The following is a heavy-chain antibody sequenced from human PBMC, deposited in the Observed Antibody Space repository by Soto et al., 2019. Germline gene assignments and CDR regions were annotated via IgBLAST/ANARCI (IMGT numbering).Heavy chain of an antibody. CDR2: ISYDGIHK. CDR3: AKEIIAVSGPWEFDN. D-gene: IGHD6-19*01. J-gene: IGHJ4*02. Sequence: QVQLVESGGGVVQPGRSLRLSCAASGFTFSTYGMSWVRQAPGKGLEWVAIISYDGIHKYYADYVKGRFTLSRDNSRNTLYLQMNSLRAEDTAVYYCAKEIIAVSGPWEFDNWGQGTLVPISS. CDR1: GFTFSTYG. V-gene: IGHV3-30*18.